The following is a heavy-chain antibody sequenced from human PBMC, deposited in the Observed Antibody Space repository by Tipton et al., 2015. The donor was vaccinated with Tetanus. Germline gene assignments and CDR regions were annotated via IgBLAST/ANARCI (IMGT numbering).Heavy chain of an antibody. D-gene: IGHD2-15*01. V-gene: IGHV3-66*03. CDR3: ARGWHSDPEGYCSGGTPLDY. Sequence: SLRLSCAASGFTVSSNYMSWVRQAPGKGLEWVSVIYSCGSTYYADSVKGRFTISRDNSKNTLYLQMNSLRVEDTAVYYCARGWHSDPEGYCSGGTPLDYWGQGTLVTVSS. CDR1: GFTVSSNY. CDR2: IYSCGST. J-gene: IGHJ4*02.